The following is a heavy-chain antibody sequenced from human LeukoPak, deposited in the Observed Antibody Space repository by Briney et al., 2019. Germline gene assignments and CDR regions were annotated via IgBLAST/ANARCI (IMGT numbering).Heavy chain of an antibody. CDR3: ARTYICGGDCYSFDY. Sequence: PSETLSLTCTVSGGSIGSGSYYWSWIRQPAGKGLEWIGRIYTSGSTNYNPSLKSRVTISVDTSKNQFSLKLSSVTAADTAVYYCARTYICGGDCYSFDYWGQGTLVTVS. CDR2: IYTSGST. D-gene: IGHD2-21*02. CDR1: GGSIGSGSYY. J-gene: IGHJ4*02. V-gene: IGHV4-61*02.